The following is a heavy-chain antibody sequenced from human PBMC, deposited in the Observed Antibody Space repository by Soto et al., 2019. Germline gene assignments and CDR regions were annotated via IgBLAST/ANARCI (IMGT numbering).Heavy chain of an antibody. CDR3: ARGRGTTGVYFDY. CDR1: GYTFTSYA. Sequence: GASVKVSCKASGYTFTSYAMHWVRQAPGQRLEWMGWINAGNGNTKYSQKFQGRVTITRDTSASTAYMELSSLRSEDTAVYYCARGRGTTGVYFDYWGQGTLVTVSS. CDR2: INAGNGNT. D-gene: IGHD7-27*01. V-gene: IGHV1-3*01. J-gene: IGHJ4*02.